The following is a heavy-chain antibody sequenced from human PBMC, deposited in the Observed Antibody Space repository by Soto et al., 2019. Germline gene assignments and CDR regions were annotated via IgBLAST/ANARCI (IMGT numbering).Heavy chain of an antibody. CDR1: GGSIRSGGYS. V-gene: IGHV4-30-2*01. CDR3: ARDDFGGHHNWLDP. Sequence: PSETLSLTCTVSGGSIRSGGYSWSWIRQPPGKGLEWIGYIFHTGSTYYNPSLKSRVTMSVDSSKNQFSLKVNSVTAADTAVYFCARDDFGGHHNWLDPCGQGIMVTVSS. J-gene: IGHJ5*02. D-gene: IGHD4-17*01. CDR2: IFHTGST.